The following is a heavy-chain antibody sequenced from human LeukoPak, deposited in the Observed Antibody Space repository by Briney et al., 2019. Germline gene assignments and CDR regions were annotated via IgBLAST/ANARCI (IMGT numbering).Heavy chain of an antibody. J-gene: IGHJ6*04. CDR2: ISSSGSTI. V-gene: IGHV3-48*04. Sequence: GGSLRLSCAASGFTFITYTMNWVRQAPGKGLEWVSYISSSGSTIYYADSVKGRFTISRDNAKNSLYLQMNSLRAEDTAVYYCAELGITMIGGVWGKGTTVTISS. D-gene: IGHD3-10*02. CDR3: AELGITMIGGV. CDR1: GFTFITYT.